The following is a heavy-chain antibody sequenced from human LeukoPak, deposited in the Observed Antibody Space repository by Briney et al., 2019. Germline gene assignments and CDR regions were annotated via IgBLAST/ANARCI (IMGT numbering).Heavy chain of an antibody. J-gene: IGHJ5*02. Sequence: PGGSLRLSCAASGFTFSTSWMSWVRQAPGKGLEWVANIKHDGSEKNFVDSMKGRFTISRDNANNSLFLQINNVRDEDTATYYCAREGQYDFWSGLKWFDPWGQGTLVIVSS. CDR2: IKHDGSEK. CDR3: AREGQYDFWSGLKWFDP. V-gene: IGHV3-7*01. CDR1: GFTFSTSW. D-gene: IGHD3-3*01.